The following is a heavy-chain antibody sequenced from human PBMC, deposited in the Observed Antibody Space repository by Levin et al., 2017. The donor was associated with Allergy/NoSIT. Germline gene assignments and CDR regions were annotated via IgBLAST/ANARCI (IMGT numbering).Heavy chain of an antibody. J-gene: IGHJ3*01. CDR1: GFSISEYA. D-gene: IGHD6-19*01. CDR2: ITGGGFNT. V-gene: IGHV3-23*01. Sequence: AGGSLRLSCAVSGFSISEYAMAWVRQAPGKGLEWVSEITGGGFNTYYGDSVKGRFTVSKDDSKDTLYLDLSSLRVEDTAVYYCAKKLGGTSGFSFDVWGQGTMVTVSS. CDR3: AKKLGGTSGFSFDV.